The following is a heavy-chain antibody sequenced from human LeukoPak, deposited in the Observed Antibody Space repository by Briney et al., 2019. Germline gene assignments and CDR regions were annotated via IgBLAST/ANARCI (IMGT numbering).Heavy chain of an antibody. CDR3: ARELSYYYGSGSYPSYYFDY. J-gene: IGHJ4*02. CDR1: GGSISNGNYY. CDR2: FYTSESS. Sequence: SETLSLTCTVSGGSISNGNYYWSWIRQPAGKGLEWIGRFYTSESSNYNPSLKSRVTISVDTSKNQFSLKLSSVTAADTAVYYCARELSYYYGSGSYPSYYFDYWGQGTLVTVSS. D-gene: IGHD3-10*01. V-gene: IGHV4-61*02.